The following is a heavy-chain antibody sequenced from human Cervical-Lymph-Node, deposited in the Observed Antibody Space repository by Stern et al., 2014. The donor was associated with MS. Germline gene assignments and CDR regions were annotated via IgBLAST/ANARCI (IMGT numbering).Heavy chain of an antibody. CDR2: IVVGSGNT. CDR3: AAYNWNARGDY. Sequence: QMQLVQSGPEVKKPGTSVKVSCKASGFTFTSSAVQWVRQARGQRLEWIGRIVVGSGNTNYAQKCQERVTITRDMSTSTAYMELSSLRSEDTAVYYCAAYNWNARGDYWGQGTLVTVSS. D-gene: IGHD1-20*01. CDR1: GFTFTSSA. J-gene: IGHJ4*02. V-gene: IGHV1-58*01.